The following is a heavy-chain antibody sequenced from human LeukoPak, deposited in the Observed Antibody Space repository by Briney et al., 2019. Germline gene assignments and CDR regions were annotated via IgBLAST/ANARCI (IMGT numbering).Heavy chain of an antibody. V-gene: IGHV4-39*01. Sequence: TSETLSLTCTVSGDSISTSNSYWGWIRQPPGKGLEWIGSIYYSGNTYYNASLKSRVTISVDTSKNQFSLKLTSVTAADTAVYYCARARAPVTRISSFDIWGQGTMVTVSS. CDR3: ARARAPVTRISSFDI. J-gene: IGHJ3*02. CDR1: GDSISTSNSY. CDR2: IYYSGNT. D-gene: IGHD4-17*01.